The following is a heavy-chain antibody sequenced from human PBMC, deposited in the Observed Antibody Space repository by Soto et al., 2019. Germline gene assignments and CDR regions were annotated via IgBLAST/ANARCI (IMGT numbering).Heavy chain of an antibody. CDR1: GYTFTSYY. J-gene: IGHJ5*02. CDR2: INPSGGST. CDR3: VRDGKVAGTCAAWFDP. V-gene: IGHV1-46*03. Sequence: QVQLVQSGAEVKKPGASVKVSCKASGYTFTSYYMHWVREAPGQGLEWMGLINPSGGSTSYAQKFQGRVTMTRDTSPSTVYIELSRLRSQDTAVYYCVRDGKVAGTCAAWFDPCGQGTMVTVYS. D-gene: IGHD6-19*01.